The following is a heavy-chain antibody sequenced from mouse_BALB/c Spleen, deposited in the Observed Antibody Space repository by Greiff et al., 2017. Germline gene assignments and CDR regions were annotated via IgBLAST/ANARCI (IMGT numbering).Heavy chain of an antibody. CDR3: ARGGITTPYYYAMDY. J-gene: IGHJ4*01. CDR1: GFTFSSYA. Sequence: EVQLVESGGGLVKPGGSLKLSCAASGFTFSSYAMSWVRQTPEKRLEWVASISSGGSTYYPDSVKGRFTISRDNARNILYLQMSSLRSEDTAMYYCARGGITTPYYYAMDYWGQGTSVTVSS. V-gene: IGHV5-6-5*01. D-gene: IGHD1-1*01. CDR2: ISSGGST.